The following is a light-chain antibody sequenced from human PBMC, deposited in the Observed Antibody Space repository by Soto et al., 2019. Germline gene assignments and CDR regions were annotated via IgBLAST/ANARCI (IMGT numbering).Light chain of an antibody. CDR2: GAS. V-gene: IGKV3-15*01. J-gene: IGKJ1*01. CDR1: QSVSSN. Sequence: EIVMTQSPATLSVSPGERATLSCRASQSVSSNLAWYQQKPGQAPRLLIYGASTRVTGIPARFSGSGSGTEFTLTISSLQSEDFAVYYCQQYNNWPFWTFGQGTKVEIK. CDR3: QQYNNWPFWT.